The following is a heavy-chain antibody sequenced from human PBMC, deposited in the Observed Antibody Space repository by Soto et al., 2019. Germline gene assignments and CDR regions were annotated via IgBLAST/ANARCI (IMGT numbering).Heavy chain of an antibody. J-gene: IGHJ5*01. CDR3: ARWVGGSMYDNSGKYDS. CDR1: GFIFSGSG. D-gene: IGHD3-22*01. V-gene: IGHV3-30*03. Sequence: QVQLVESGGGVVQPGRSLRLTCAASGFIFSGSGMHWVRQAPGKGLEWVALISYDGSRTYYADSVRDRFTISRDNGQNTLYLQMNSLRAEDTAVYFCARWVGGSMYDNSGKYDSWCQGTLVIVSS. CDR2: ISYDGSRT.